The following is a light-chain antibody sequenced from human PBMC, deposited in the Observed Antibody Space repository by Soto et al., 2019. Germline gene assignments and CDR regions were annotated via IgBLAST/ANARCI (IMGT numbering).Light chain of an antibody. CDR1: SGSIASNY. Sequence: NFMLTQHQSVSESPGKTVIISCTRSSGSIASNYVQWYQQRPGSSPTTVIYEDNQRPSGVPDRFSGSIDSSSNSASLTISGLETEDEADYFCQSYDATNQVFGGGTKLTVL. CDR2: EDN. CDR3: QSYDATNQV. V-gene: IGLV6-57*01. J-gene: IGLJ3*02.